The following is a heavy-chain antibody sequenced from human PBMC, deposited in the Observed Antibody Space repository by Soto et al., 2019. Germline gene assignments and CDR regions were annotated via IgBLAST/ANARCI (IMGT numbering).Heavy chain of an antibody. D-gene: IGHD2-21*01. CDR3: ARDISASDGDY. CDR1: GYSISSGYY. V-gene: IGHV4-38-2*02. CDR2: IHHSGST. J-gene: IGHJ4*02. Sequence: SETLSLTCSVSGYSISSGYYWGWIRQAPGKGLEWIGNIHHSGSTYYNPSLESRVTISIDTSKNQFSLRLTSVTAADTAIYYCARDISASDGDYWGRGTLVTVSS.